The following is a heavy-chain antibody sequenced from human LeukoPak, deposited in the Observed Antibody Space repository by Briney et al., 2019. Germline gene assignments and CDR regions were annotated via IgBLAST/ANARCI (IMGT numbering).Heavy chain of an antibody. J-gene: IGHJ4*02. V-gene: IGHV1-2*02. CDR2: INPNSGGT. CDR1: GYTFTCYY. D-gene: IGHD3-22*01. Sequence: GASVKVSCKASGYTFTCYYMHWVRQAPGQGLEWMGWINPNSGGTNYAQKFQGRVTMTRDTSISTAYMELSRLRSDDTAVYYCARTHYDSSGYYFVQLFDYWGRGTLVTVSS. CDR3: ARTHYDSSGYYFVQLFDY.